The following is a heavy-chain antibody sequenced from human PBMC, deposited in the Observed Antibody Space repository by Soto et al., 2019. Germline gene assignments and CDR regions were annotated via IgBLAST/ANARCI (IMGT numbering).Heavy chain of an antibody. Sequence: NPSETLSLTCTVSGGSISSGDYYWSWIRQPPGMGLEWIGYIYYSGSTYYNPSLKSRVTISVDTSKNQVSLKLHSVTAADTAVYYCASAVGYCSSTSCYPINSFDYWGQGTLVTVSS. CDR2: IYYSGST. V-gene: IGHV4-30-4*01. D-gene: IGHD2-2*01. J-gene: IGHJ4*02. CDR1: GGSISSGDYY. CDR3: ASAVGYCSSTSCYPINSFDY.